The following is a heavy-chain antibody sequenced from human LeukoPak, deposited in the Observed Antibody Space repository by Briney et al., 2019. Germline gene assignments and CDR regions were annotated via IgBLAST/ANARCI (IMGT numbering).Heavy chain of an antibody. CDR3: AKNWVASSWFNWFDP. J-gene: IGHJ5*02. V-gene: IGHV3-23*01. CDR2: ISGSVGST. D-gene: IGHD6-13*01. CDR1: GFTSTSYA. Sequence: PGGSLILSCAASGFTSTSYAMSWVRQAPGKVLEWVSAISGSVGSTYYADSVTGRFTICRDNAKNTLYLQMNGLRAEDTAVYYCAKNWVASSWFNWFDPWGQGTLVTVSS.